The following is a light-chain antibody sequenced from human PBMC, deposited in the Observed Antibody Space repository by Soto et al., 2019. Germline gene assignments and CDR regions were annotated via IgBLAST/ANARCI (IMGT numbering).Light chain of an antibody. V-gene: IGLV2-23*02. J-gene: IGLJ1*01. CDR2: EVT. Sequence: QPELTHPASGSGLPLRSITISYTGTSRDIGTSNLVSWYQQYPGKAPKLMIYEVTKRPSGISYRFSGSKSGNSASLTISGLQSEDEANYYCYSSSRISTSLLVSVTGTKVPVL. CDR1: SRDIGTSNL. CDR3: YSSSRISTSLLV.